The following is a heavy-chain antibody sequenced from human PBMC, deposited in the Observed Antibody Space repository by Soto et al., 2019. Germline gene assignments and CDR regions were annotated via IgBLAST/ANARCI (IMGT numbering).Heavy chain of an antibody. Sequence: EVQLVQSGGDLVQPGGSLRLSCVASGFTFNTYWMTWVRQAPGMGLEWVAGIKEDASEEVYVDSVKGRFSISRDNANNSLYLQQNSLKAEDSPVDYCATAISWPLSNFDSWCQGSLVTVS. V-gene: IGHV3-7*01. D-gene: IGHD2-2*01. CDR3: ATAISWPLSNFDS. CDR1: GFTFNTYW. CDR2: IKEDASEE. J-gene: IGHJ4*02.